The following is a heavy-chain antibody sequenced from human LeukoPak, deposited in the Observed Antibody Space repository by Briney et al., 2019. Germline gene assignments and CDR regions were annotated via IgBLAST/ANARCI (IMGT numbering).Heavy chain of an antibody. D-gene: IGHD3-3*01. CDR1: GGSISSGDYY. Sequence: SETLSLTCTVSGGSISSGDYYWSWIRQPPGKGLEWIGYIYYSGSTYYNPSLKSRVTISVDTSKNQFSLKLSAVTAADTAVYYCARDPLYDFWSPGSPPNAFDIWGQGTMVTVSS. CDR3: ARDPLYDFWSPGSPPNAFDI. J-gene: IGHJ3*02. CDR2: IYYSGST. V-gene: IGHV4-30-4*08.